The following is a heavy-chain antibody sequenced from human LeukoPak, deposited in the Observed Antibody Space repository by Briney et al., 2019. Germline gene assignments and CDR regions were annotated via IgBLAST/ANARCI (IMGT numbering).Heavy chain of an antibody. CDR3: ARNSGWYGLS. CDR2: IKEDGSEK. D-gene: IGHD6-19*01. J-gene: IGHJ1*01. V-gene: IGHV3-7*01. Sequence: PGGSLRLSCAASGFTFSNYWMNWVRQAPGKGLEWVANIKEDGSEKYYVDSVKGRFTISRDNAKNSLFLQMNSLRVEDTAVYYCARNSGWYGLSWGQGTLVTVSS. CDR1: GFTFSNYW.